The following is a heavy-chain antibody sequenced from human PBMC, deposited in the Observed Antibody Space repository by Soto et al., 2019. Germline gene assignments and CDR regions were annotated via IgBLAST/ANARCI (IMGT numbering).Heavy chain of an antibody. CDR3: ARDSPQGRYSSGWYDY. D-gene: IGHD6-19*01. V-gene: IGHV1-2*04. CDR1: GYTFTGYY. J-gene: IGHJ4*02. Sequence: ASVKVSCKASGYTFTGYYMHWVRQAPGQGLEWMGWINPNSGGTNYAQKFQGWVTMTRDTSISTAYMELSRLRSDDTAVYYCARDSPQGRYSSGWYDYWGQGTLVTVSS. CDR2: INPNSGGT.